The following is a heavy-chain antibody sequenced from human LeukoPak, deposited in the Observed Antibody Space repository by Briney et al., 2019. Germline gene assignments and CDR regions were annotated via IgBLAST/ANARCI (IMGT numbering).Heavy chain of an antibody. CDR1: GGSISGYY. Sequence: PSETLSLTCTVSGGSISGYYWSWIRQPPGKGLEWIGYIFYSGSTNYNPSLKSRVTISVDTSKNQFSLKLSSVTAADTAVCYCARGEWDLLFDYWGQGTLVTVSS. V-gene: IGHV4-59*13. CDR3: ARGEWDLLFDY. J-gene: IGHJ4*02. D-gene: IGHD1-26*01. CDR2: IFYSGST.